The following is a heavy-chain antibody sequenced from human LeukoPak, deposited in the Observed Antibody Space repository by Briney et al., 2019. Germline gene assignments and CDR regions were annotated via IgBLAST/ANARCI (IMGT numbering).Heavy chain of an antibody. J-gene: IGHJ4*02. V-gene: IGHV1-46*01. CDR2: IHPSGGST. CDR3: ARDHIQPAALDY. Sequence: ASVKVSCKASGYTFTSNYMHWVRQAPGQGLEWMGIIHPSGGSTNYAQKFQGRVAMTRDTSTSTVYMELSSLRSEDTAVYYCARDHIQPAALDYWGQGTLVTVSS. D-gene: IGHD5-18*01. CDR1: GYTFTSNY.